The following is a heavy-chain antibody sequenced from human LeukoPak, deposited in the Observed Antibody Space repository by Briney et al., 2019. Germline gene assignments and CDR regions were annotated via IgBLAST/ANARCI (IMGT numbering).Heavy chain of an antibody. V-gene: IGHV4-34*01. CDR3: ARGMYYYDGSGDY. CDR2: INHSGST. D-gene: IGHD3-22*01. CDR1: GGSFSGYY. J-gene: IGHJ4*02. Sequence: KPSETLSLTCAVYGGSFSGYYWSWIRQPPGKGLEWIGEINHSGSTNYNPSLKSRVTISINTSKNQFSLNLTSVTAADTAVYYCARGMYYYDGSGDYWGQGTLVTVSS.